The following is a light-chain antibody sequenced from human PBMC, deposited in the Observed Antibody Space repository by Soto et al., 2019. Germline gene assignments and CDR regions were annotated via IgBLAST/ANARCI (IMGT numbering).Light chain of an antibody. CDR1: QSVSSY. CDR3: QQRSNSLP. V-gene: IGKV3-11*01. Sequence: EIVLTQSPATLSLSPGERATLSCRASQSVSSYLAWYQQKPGQAPRLLIYDASNRATGIPARFSGSGSGTDFTLTISSLETEQFAVYYCQQRSNSLPCGGVTKVDIK. CDR2: DAS. J-gene: IGKJ4*01.